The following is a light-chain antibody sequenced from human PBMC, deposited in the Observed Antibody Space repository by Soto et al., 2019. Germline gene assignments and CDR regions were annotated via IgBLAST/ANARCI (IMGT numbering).Light chain of an antibody. CDR1: QGISSY. V-gene: IGKV1-8*01. CDR3: QQYYSYPPT. Sequence: AIRMTQSPSSFSASTGDRVTITCRASQGISSYLAWYQQQPGKAPKLLIYAASTLQSGVPSRFSGSGSGTDLTLTISCLQSEDFATYYCQQYYSYPPTFXQGTKVDIK. CDR2: AAS. J-gene: IGKJ1*01.